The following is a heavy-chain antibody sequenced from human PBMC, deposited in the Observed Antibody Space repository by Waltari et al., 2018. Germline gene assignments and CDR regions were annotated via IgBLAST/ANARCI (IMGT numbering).Heavy chain of an antibody. J-gene: IGHJ3*02. CDR2: IIPIFGTA. CDR1: GGTFSSYA. CDR3: ARDTYDSSGWYFSGHDAFDI. V-gene: IGHV1-69*06. D-gene: IGHD6-19*01. Sequence: QVQLVQSGAEVKKPGSSVKVSCKASGGTFSSYAISWVRQAPGQGLEWMGGIIPIFGTANYAQKFQGRVTITADKSTSTAYMELSSLRSEDTAVYYCARDTYDSSGWYFSGHDAFDIWGQGTMVTVSS.